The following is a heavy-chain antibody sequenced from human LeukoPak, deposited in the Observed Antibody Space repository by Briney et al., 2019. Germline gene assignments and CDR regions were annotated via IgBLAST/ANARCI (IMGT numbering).Heavy chain of an antibody. J-gene: IGHJ6*03. CDR3: ARDLEAGEGGYSYGLLHYHMDV. CDR2: IIPIFGTA. Sequence: SVKVSCKASGGTFSSYAISWVRQAPGQGLEWMGRIIPIFGTANYAQKIQGRVTITADKSTSTAYMELSSLRSEDTAVYYCARDLEAGEGGYSYGLLHYHMDVWGKGTTVTVSS. V-gene: IGHV1-69*06. D-gene: IGHD5-18*01. CDR1: GGTFSSYA.